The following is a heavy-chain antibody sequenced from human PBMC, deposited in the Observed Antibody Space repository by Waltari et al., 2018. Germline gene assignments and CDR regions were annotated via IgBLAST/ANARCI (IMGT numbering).Heavy chain of an antibody. V-gene: IGHV4-59*02. Sequence: QVQLQESGPGLVKPSETLSLTCIVSGDSVTGYSWNWIRQSPRKGLEWIGSISHKGRTNFNPSHNNRATVSLDTTKNHFSLKLTSVAAPDTAVYYCATEGWKVAGGTGWNWFDPWGQGILVTVST. D-gene: IGHD6-19*01. CDR2: ISHKGRT. CDR3: ATEGWKVAGGTGWNWFDP. CDR1: GDSVTGYS. J-gene: IGHJ5*02.